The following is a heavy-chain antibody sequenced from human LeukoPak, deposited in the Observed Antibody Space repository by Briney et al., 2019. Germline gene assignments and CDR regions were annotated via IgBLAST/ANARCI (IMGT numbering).Heavy chain of an antibody. CDR3: ARRARYSNYVRYYYYMDV. CDR2: IYTIGST. CDR1: GVSISNYY. J-gene: IGHJ6*03. Sequence: SSETLSLTCTVSGVSISNYYWSWLRQPPGKGLEWIGYIYTIGSTNFNPSLKSRVTISVDTSKNQFSLKLSSVTAADPAVYYCARRARYSNYVRYYYYMDVWRKGTTVTVSS. D-gene: IGHD4-11*01. V-gene: IGHV4-4*09.